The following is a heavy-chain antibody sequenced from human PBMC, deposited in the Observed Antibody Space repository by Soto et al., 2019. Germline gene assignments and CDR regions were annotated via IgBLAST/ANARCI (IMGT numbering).Heavy chain of an antibody. V-gene: IGHV4-4*07. D-gene: IGHD1-1*01. Sequence: ETLSLTCTVSGASISGFYWSWIRKSAGKGLEWIGRIYATGTTDYNPSPKSRVMMSVDTSKKQFSLKLRSVTAADTAVYYCVRDGTKTLRDWFDPWGQGISVTVSS. J-gene: IGHJ5*02. CDR2: IYATGTT. CDR3: VRDGTKTLRDWFDP. CDR1: GASISGFY.